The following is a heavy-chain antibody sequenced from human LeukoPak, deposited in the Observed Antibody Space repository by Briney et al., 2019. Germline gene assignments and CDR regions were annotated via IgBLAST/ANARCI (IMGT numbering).Heavy chain of an antibody. CDR1: GFTFSSYA. CDR2: LTGSGGNT. V-gene: IGHV3-23*01. J-gene: IGHJ6*03. CDR3: VKFRGIQHYNYHMDV. Sequence: GGSLRLSCAAYGFTFSSYAMSWVRQAPGKGLEWVSGLTGSGGNTYYADSVKGRFTISRDNSKNTLPLQMNSLRAEDAAVYYCVKFRGIQHYNYHMDVWGKGTTVTVSS. D-gene: IGHD3-10*01.